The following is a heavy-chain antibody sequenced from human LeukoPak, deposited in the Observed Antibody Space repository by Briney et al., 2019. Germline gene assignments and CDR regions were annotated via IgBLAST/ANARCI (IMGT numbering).Heavy chain of an antibody. Sequence: SETLSLTCAVYGGSFGGYYWSWIRQPPGKGLEWIGEINHSGGTNYNPSLKSRVTISVDTSKNQFSLKLSSVTAADTAVYYCARGLGLRWQYFDYWGQGTLVTVPS. D-gene: IGHD4-23*01. CDR1: GGSFGGYY. CDR3: ARGLGLRWQYFDY. V-gene: IGHV4-34*01. CDR2: INHSGGT. J-gene: IGHJ4*02.